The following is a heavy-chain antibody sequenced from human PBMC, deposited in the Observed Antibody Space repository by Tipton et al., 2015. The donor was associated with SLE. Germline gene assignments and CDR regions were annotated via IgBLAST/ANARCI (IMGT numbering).Heavy chain of an antibody. CDR3: ARSSGGTVTTVDY. CDR2: ISSSSSYI. D-gene: IGHD4-17*01. Sequence: SLRLSCAASGFTFSSYWMSWVRQAPGKGLEWVSSISSSSSYIYYADSVKGRFTISRDNAKNSLYLQMNSLRAEDTAVYYCARSSGGTVTTVDYWGQGTLVTVSS. V-gene: IGHV3-21*03. J-gene: IGHJ4*02. CDR1: GFTFSSYW.